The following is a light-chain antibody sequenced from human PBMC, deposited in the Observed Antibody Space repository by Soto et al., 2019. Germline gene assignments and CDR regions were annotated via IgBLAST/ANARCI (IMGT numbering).Light chain of an antibody. CDR1: QSLISW. J-gene: IGKJ2*01. CDR2: KAS. CDR3: QQYNSLYT. V-gene: IGKV1-5*03. Sequence: DIQMTQSTSTLSASVGDRVTINCRASQSLISWLDWYQQKPGKDPKLLIYKASSLESGVPSRFSGSGSGTEFTLISNSLQPDDLAPYYCQQYNSLYTFRQVTNLEIK.